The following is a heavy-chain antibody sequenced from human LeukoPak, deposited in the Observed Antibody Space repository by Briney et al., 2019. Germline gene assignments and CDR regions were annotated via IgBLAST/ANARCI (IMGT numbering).Heavy chain of an antibody. D-gene: IGHD3-9*01. Sequence: GEALQISCKGGGYSFTSYWIGWGRQMPGKGVGWMGIIYPGDSDTRYSPSFQGQVTISADKSISTAYLQWSSLKASDTAMYYCARLYDILTGYYLWGQGTLVTVSS. CDR2: IYPGDSDT. CDR1: GYSFTSYW. J-gene: IGHJ4*02. CDR3: ARLYDILTGYYL. V-gene: IGHV5-51*01.